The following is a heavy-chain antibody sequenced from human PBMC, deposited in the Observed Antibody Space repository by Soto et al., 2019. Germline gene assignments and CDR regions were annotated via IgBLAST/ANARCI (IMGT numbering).Heavy chain of an antibody. V-gene: IGHV4-38-2*02. J-gene: IGHJ5*02. D-gene: IGHD3-22*01. CDR2: IYDSRTN. CDR3: ARDSSGYYWFDP. Sequence: PSETLSLTCAVSGFSISSDYLWWLSQQPAGRGPGGVGIIYDSRTNYYNPSVKGRVTISGDTSKNQFSLKMSSVTAEDTAVYYCARDSSGYYWFDPWGQGTLVTVSS. CDR1: GFSISSDYL.